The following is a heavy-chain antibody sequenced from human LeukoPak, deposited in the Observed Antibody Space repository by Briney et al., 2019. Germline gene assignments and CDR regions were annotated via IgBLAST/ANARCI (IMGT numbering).Heavy chain of an antibody. CDR1: SGSISSSSYY. V-gene: IGHV4-39*01. J-gene: IGHJ3*02. Sequence: SETLSLTCTVSSGSISSSSYYWGWIRQPPGKGLEWIGSIYYSGSTYYNPSLKSRVTISVDTSKNQFSLKLSSVTAADTAVYYCSGYYPYDAFDIWGQGTMVTVSS. CDR2: IYYSGST. D-gene: IGHD3-22*01. CDR3: SGYYPYDAFDI.